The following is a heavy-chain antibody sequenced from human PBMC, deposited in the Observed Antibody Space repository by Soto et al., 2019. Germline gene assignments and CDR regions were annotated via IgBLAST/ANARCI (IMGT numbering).Heavy chain of an antibody. CDR3: ARGTVILTVVWENFDY. J-gene: IGHJ4*02. V-gene: IGHV3-30-3*01. CDR2: ISYDGSNK. D-gene: IGHD3-9*01. CDR1: GFTFSSYA. Sequence: QVQLVESGGGVVQPGRSLRLSCAASGFTFSSYAMHWVRQAPGKGLEWVAVISYDGSNKYYADSVKGRFTISRDNSKNTLYLQMNSLRAEDTAVYYCARGTVILTVVWENFDYWGQGTLVTVSS.